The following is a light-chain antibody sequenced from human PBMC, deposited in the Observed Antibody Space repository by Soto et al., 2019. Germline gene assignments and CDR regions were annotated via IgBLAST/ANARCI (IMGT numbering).Light chain of an antibody. V-gene: IGLV2-14*03. CDR3: SSFTSTSTLI. CDR1: SSDVGGYNF. J-gene: IGLJ2*01. CDR2: DVT. Sequence: QSARTQPASVSGSPGQSITISCTGTSSDVGGYNFVSWYQHHPGKAPKLIIYDVTNRPSGVSNRFSGSKSGDTASLTISGLQAEDAADYYCSSFTSTSTLIFGGGTKLTVL.